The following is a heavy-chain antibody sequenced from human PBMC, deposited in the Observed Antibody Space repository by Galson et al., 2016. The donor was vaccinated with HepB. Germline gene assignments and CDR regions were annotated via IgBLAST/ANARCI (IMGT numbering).Heavy chain of an antibody. CDR1: GYTFISFD. V-gene: IGHV1-8*01. D-gene: IGHD5-18*01. J-gene: IGHJ5*02. CDR3: ARGRVAQLWFGLEGGVTWFDP. CDR2: MNPNTGTT. Sequence: SVKVSCKASGYTFISFDINWVRQATGQGLEWMGWMNPNTGTTGYAQRFQGRVTMTRKTSISTAYLELSSLTSDDTAVYYCARGRVAQLWFGLEGGVTWFDPWGQGTLVTVSS.